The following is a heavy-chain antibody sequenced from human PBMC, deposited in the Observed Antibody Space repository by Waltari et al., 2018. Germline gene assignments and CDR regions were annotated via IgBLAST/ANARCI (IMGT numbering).Heavy chain of an antibody. D-gene: IGHD6-25*01. CDR2: IREGGGRT. CDR3: AKIGVRAATDGFDY. J-gene: IGHJ4*02. CDR1: GFPFSSFS. Sequence: EVQLLESGGGLVQPGGSLRLSCDASGFPFSSFSMYWVRQAPGKGLGWVSAIREGGGRTCYADSGKGRFSISRDNSKNTLYLQMNSLTGGDTAVYYCAKIGVRAATDGFDYWGQGTLVTVSS. V-gene: IGHV3-23*01.